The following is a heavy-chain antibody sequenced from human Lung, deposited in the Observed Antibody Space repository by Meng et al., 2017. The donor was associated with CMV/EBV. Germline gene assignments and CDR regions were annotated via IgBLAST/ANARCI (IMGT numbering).Heavy chain of an antibody. CDR1: GYTFIRYG. Sequence: ASVXVSXKASGYTFIRYGISWVRQAPGQGLEWMGWICAYNGRTNYAQKFQGRVTMTTDTSTNTAYTEPRSLRSDDTAVYLCARGGYSDYDVRGSAYYYGMDVWXQETXVTVSS. CDR3: ARGGYSDYDVRGSAYYYGMDV. D-gene: IGHD5-12*01. J-gene: IGHJ6*02. CDR2: ICAYNGRT. V-gene: IGHV1-18*01.